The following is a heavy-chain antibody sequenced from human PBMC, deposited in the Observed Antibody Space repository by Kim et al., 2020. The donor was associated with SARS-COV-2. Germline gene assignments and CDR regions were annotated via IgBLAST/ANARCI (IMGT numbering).Heavy chain of an antibody. CDR2: IIPIFGTA. D-gene: IGHD2-2*02. CDR1: GGTFSSYA. CDR3: ASTPIRYCSSTSCYNWFDP. V-gene: IGHV1-69*13. Sequence: SVKVSCKASGGTFSSYAISWVRQAPGQGLEWMGGIIPIFGTANYAQKFQGRVTITADESTSTAYMELSSLRSEDTAVYYCASTPIRYCSSTSCYNWFDPWGQGTLVTVSS. J-gene: IGHJ5*02.